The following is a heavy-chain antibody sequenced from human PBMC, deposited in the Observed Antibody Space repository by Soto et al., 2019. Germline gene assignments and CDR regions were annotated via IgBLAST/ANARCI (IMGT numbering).Heavy chain of an antibody. CDR3: ARDGGYSSALDS. V-gene: IGHV3-48*01. D-gene: IGHD5-12*01. Sequence: EVQLVESGGDLVEPGGSLTLSCAASGFVFNTYGMIWVRQAPGKGLEWISYISSSSVTIYYADSLKGRFTVSRDNAQSSLFLQMNSLTAEDTAVYYCARDGGYSSALDSWGQGTLVTVSS. CDR1: GFVFNTYG. CDR2: ISSSSVTI. J-gene: IGHJ5*01.